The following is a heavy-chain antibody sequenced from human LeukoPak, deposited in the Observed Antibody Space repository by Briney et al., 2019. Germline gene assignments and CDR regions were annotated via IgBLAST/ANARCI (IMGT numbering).Heavy chain of an antibody. CDR3: ARGRRAFTNY. Sequence: SETLSLTCAVYGGSFSGYYWSWIRQPPGRGLEWVGEINHSGSTNYNPSLKSRATISVDTSKNQFSLKLSSVTAADTAVYYCARGRRAFTNYWGQGTLVTVSS. CDR1: GGSFSGYY. D-gene: IGHD3-3*01. V-gene: IGHV4-34*01. J-gene: IGHJ4*02. CDR2: INHSGST.